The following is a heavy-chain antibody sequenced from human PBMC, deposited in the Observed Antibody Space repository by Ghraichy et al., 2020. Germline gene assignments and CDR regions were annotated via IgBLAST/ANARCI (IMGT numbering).Heavy chain of an antibody. CDR3: ARSRLQSWSPLDH. CDR2: LYSSAST. Sequence: SETLSLTCSVSGDSISSISHYYWTWIRQSPGKGLEWIGYLYSSASTRNNPSLDSRVTISADTSKNQLSLRLRSVTATDTAVYYCARSRLQSWSPLDHWGQGTLVTVSS. J-gene: IGHJ4*02. D-gene: IGHD2-15*01. V-gene: IGHV4-59*01. CDR1: GDSISSISHYY.